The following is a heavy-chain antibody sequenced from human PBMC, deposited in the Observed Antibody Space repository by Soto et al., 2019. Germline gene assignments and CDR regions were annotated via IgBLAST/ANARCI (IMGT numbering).Heavy chain of an antibody. Sequence: QVQLQESGPGLVKPSETLSLTCTVSGGSISSYYWSWIRQPPGKGLEWIAYIYYSGSTNYTPSLRSRVTISVDTSKNQFSLKLSSVTAADTAVYYCARRWGATFDYWGQGTLVTVSS. CDR3: ARRWGATFDY. V-gene: IGHV4-59*08. D-gene: IGHD3-16*01. CDR1: GGSISSYY. CDR2: IYYSGST. J-gene: IGHJ4*02.